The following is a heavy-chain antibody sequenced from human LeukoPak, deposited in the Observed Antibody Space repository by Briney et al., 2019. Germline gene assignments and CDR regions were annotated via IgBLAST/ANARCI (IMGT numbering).Heavy chain of an antibody. Sequence: GASVKVSCKASGGTFSSYAISWVRQAPGQGLEWMGGIIPIFGTANYAQKFQGRVTITADESTSTAYMELSSLRSEDTAVYYCAIIMDHQGPYYYDSSGYCHYWGQGTLVTVSS. CDR2: IIPIFGTA. V-gene: IGHV1-69*13. CDR3: AIIMDHQGPYYYDSSGYCHY. J-gene: IGHJ4*02. D-gene: IGHD3-22*01. CDR1: GGTFSSYA.